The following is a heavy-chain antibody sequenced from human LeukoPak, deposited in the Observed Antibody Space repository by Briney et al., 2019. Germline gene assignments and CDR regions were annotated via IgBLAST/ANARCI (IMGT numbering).Heavy chain of an antibody. Sequence: ASVKVSCRASGYTFTDYYIHWVRQAPGQGLEWMGWINPDNGGTNYARKFQGRVTMTRDTSIRTVYMDLSRLRSDDTAVFYCTREARVGNWFLPWGQGTQVTVSS. J-gene: IGHJ5*02. D-gene: IGHD2-2*01. V-gene: IGHV1-2*02. CDR3: TREARVGNWFLP. CDR2: INPDNGGT. CDR1: GYTFTDYY.